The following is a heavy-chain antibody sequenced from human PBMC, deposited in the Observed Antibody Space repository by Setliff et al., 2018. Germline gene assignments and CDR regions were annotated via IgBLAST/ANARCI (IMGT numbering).Heavy chain of an antibody. D-gene: IGHD3-10*01. CDR2: IIPGGST. J-gene: IGHJ5*02. CDR1: GGSFSGYY. V-gene: IGHV4-34*12. Sequence: SETLSLTCGVYGGSFSGYYWSWIRQPPGKWLEWIGEIIPGGSTNYNPSLKSRVTISVDTSKNQFSLKVNSVTAADTAVYYCARARDRTMVDPWGQGTQVTVSS. CDR3: ARARDRTMVDP.